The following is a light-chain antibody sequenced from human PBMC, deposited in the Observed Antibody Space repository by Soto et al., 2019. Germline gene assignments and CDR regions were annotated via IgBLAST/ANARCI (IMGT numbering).Light chain of an antibody. J-gene: IGLJ3*02. CDR2: GNS. Sequence: QSVLTQPPSVSRAPGQRVTISCTGSSSNIGAGYNVHWYQQLPGTAPKLLIYGNSNRPSGVPDRFSGSKSGTSASLAITGLQAEDEADYYCQSYDSSLSGWVFGGGTKL. V-gene: IGLV1-40*01. CDR3: QSYDSSLSGWV. CDR1: SSNIGAGYN.